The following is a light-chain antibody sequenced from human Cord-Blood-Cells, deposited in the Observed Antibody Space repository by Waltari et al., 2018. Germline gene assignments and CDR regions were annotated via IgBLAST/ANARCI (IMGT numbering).Light chain of an antibody. V-gene: IGKV3-11*01. Sequence: EIVLTQSPATLSLSPGERDTLSCRASQSVSSYLAWYQQKPGQAPRLLIYDASNRATGIPARFSGSGSGTDFTLTISSLEPEDFAVYYCQQRSNWPPATFGPGTKVDIK. CDR3: QQRSNWPPAT. CDR1: QSVSSY. CDR2: DAS. J-gene: IGKJ3*01.